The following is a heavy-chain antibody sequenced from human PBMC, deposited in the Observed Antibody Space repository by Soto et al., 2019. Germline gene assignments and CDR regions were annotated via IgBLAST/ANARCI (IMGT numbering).Heavy chain of an antibody. Sequence: QVQLQESGPGLVKPSQTLSLTCTFSGGSISSGGYYWSWIRQRPGKGLVWIGYIYYSGSTYDNPYLQSRGTISLDTCNNQFSLNLSAVTAADTVVYYCACLGSGSPNGKYYYGTGVWGQGTTVTVSS. CDR1: GGSISSGGYY. D-gene: IGHD3-10*01. J-gene: IGHJ6*02. CDR2: IYYSGST. CDR3: ACLGSGSPNGKYYYGTGV. V-gene: IGHV4-31*03.